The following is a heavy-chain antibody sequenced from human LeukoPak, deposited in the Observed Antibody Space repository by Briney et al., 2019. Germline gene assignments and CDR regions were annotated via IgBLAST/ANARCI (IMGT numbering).Heavy chain of an antibody. V-gene: IGHV3-49*04. Sequence: GGSLRLSCTGSGFTFGDYSMTWVRQAPGKGLEWVGFIRSKAFGETTEYAASVKGRFTISRDDSKNVAYLQMNSLKTEDTAVYYCTRDGSYYYYYYMDVWGTGTTVTVSS. CDR3: TRDGSYYYYYYMDV. D-gene: IGHD1-26*01. J-gene: IGHJ6*03. CDR1: GFTFGDYS. CDR2: IRSKAFGETT.